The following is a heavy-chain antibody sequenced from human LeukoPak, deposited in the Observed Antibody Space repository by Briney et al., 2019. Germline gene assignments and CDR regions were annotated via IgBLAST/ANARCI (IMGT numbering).Heavy chain of an antibody. Sequence: GASLRLSCAASGFSFNNYAMIWVRQAPGKGLEWVPTIGGSGTSTFYADSVKGRFTISRDNSKNTLYLQMNSLRAEDTAVYYCAKTSLGHPPYYCTMDVWGQGTTVTVSS. J-gene: IGHJ6*02. CDR3: AKTSLGHPPYYCTMDV. CDR1: GFSFNNYA. V-gene: IGHV3-23*01. CDR2: IGGSGTST. D-gene: IGHD7-27*01.